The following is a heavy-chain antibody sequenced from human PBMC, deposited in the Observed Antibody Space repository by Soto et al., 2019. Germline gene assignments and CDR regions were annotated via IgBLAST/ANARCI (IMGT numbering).Heavy chain of an antibody. J-gene: IGHJ6*02. CDR2: IIPIFGTA. CDR3: ATQYYDFWSGSYGMDV. V-gene: IGHV1-69*12. D-gene: IGHD3-3*01. Sequence: QVQLVQSGAEVKKPGSSVKVSCKASGGTSSSYAISWVRQAPGQGLEWMGGIIPIFGTANYAQKFQGRVTITADESTSTAYMELSSLRSEDTAVYYCATQYYDFWSGSYGMDVWGQGTTVTVSS. CDR1: GGTSSSYA.